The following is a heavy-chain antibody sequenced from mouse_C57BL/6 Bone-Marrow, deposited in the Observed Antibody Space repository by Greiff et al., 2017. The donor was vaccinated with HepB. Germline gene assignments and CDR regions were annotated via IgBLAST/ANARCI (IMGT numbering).Heavy chain of an antibody. CDR1: GFTFTDYY. D-gene: IGHD2-2*01. Sequence: EVQVVESGGGLVQPGGSLSLSCAASGFTFTDYYMSWVRQPPGKALEWLGFIRNKANGYTTEYSAYVKGRFTISRDNSQSILYLQMNAMRAEYSATYYCASTGYYFDYWGQGTTLTVSS. J-gene: IGHJ2*01. CDR3: ASTGYYFDY. V-gene: IGHV7-3*01. CDR2: IRNKANGYTT.